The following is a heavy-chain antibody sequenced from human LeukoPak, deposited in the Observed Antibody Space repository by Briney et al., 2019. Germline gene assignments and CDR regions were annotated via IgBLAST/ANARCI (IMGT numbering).Heavy chain of an antibody. CDR3: ARGYCSGGSCYSYYYYNYMDV. J-gene: IGHJ6*03. V-gene: IGHV4-39*07. CDR2: IYYGGST. Sequence: PSETLSLTCTVSGGSISSSSYYWGWIRQPPGKGLEWIGSIYYGGSTYYNPSLKSRVTISVDTSKNQFSLKLSSVTAADTAVYYCARGYCSGGSCYSYYYYNYMDVWGKGTTVTVSS. CDR1: GGSISSSSYY. D-gene: IGHD2-15*01.